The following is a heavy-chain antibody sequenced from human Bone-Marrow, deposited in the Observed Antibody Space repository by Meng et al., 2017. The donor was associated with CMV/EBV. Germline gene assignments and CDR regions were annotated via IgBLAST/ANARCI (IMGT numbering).Heavy chain of an antibody. CDR1: GYTFTSYG. J-gene: IGHJ6*02. D-gene: IGHD4-17*01. CDR3: AREEYEYGDYGMDV. CDR2: ISAYNDNT. Sequence: ASVKVSCKASGYTFTSYGISWVRQAPGQGLEWMGWISAYNDNTNYAQKLQGRVTMTIDTSTSTAYMELRSLRSDDTAVYYCAREEYEYGDYGMDVWGQGTTVTVSS. V-gene: IGHV1-18*01.